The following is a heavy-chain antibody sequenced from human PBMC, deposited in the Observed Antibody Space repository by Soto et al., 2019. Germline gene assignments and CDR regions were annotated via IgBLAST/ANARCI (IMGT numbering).Heavy chain of an antibody. V-gene: IGHV1-46*01. D-gene: IGHD6-6*01. Sequence: QVQLVQSGAEAKKPGASVKVSCKASGYMFTNYYLHWVRQAPGQGLEWMGMINPSGGSTSYAQNFRDRVTLTRDTSTTTIYLEMNSLRFADTAVYYCAREGALYNSSCTTYFDSWGQGTLFTVSS. CDR3: AREGALYNSSCTTYFDS. CDR2: INPSGGST. J-gene: IGHJ4*02. CDR1: GYMFTNYY.